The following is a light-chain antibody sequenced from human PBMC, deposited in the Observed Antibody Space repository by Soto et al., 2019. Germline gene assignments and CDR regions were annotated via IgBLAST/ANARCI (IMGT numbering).Light chain of an antibody. V-gene: IGKV3-11*01. CDR3: LQKYFYPFT. CDR1: ENLYTY. CDR2: DTS. Sequence: EIVLTQSPATLSLSPGESATLSCRASENLYTYLGWYQQKPGQAPRLLIFDTSKRAAGVPARFSGSGSGTDYTLTISSLEPEDFAVYYCLQKYFYPFTFGPGTKVDIK. J-gene: IGKJ3*01.